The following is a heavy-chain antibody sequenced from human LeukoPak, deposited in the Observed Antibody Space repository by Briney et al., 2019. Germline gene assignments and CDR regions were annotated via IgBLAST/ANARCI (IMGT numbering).Heavy chain of an antibody. D-gene: IGHD2-15*01. CDR3: ARGDTSGPLPYNWFDP. CDR1: GGSISSGGYY. V-gene: IGHV4-31*03. CDR2: SYYSGST. Sequence: SQTLSLTCTVSGGSISSGGYYWSWIRQHPWKGLEWIVYSYYSGSTYYNPSLKSRVTISVDTSKNQFSLKLSSVTAADTAVYYCARGDTSGPLPYNWFDPWGQGTLVTVSS. J-gene: IGHJ5*02.